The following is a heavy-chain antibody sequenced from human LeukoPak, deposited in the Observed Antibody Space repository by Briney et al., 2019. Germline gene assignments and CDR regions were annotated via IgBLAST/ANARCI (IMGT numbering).Heavy chain of an antibody. V-gene: IGHV3-20*04. CDR2: INWNGGST. Sequence: GGSLRLPCAASGFTFDDYGMSWVRHAPGKGLEWVSGINWNGGSTGYANSVKGRFTISRDNAKNSLYLLMNSLRAEDTAFYYCARRRVTVVRGVDITSYYFDYWGQGTLVTVSS. J-gene: IGHJ4*02. CDR1: GFTFDDYG. D-gene: IGHD3-10*01. CDR3: ARRRVTVVRGVDITSYYFDY.